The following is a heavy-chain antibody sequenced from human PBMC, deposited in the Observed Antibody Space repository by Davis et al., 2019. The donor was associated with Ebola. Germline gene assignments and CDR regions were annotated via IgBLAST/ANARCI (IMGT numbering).Heavy chain of an antibody. CDR2: ISSSSSYI. CDR3: AKDVVVPAAIYFDY. Sequence: GESLKISCAASGFTFSSYSMNWVRQAPGKGLEWVSSISSSSSYIYYADSVKGRFTISRDNAKNSLYLQMNSLRAEDTAVYYCAKDVVVPAAIYFDYWGQGTLVTVSS. D-gene: IGHD2-2*01. CDR1: GFTFSSYS. J-gene: IGHJ4*02. V-gene: IGHV3-21*01.